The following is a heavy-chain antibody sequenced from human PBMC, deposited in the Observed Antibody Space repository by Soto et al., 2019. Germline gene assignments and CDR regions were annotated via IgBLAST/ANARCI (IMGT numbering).Heavy chain of an antibody. CDR2: ISHSGAT. Sequence: SETLSLTCAVYGGSFTYYYWTWIRQPPGKGLEWIGEISHSGATNYNPSLKSRVTISEDTSKNQVSLKVTSVTADDTAVYYCARDPHGGLVPVPMDVWGQGTTVTVSS. D-gene: IGHD2-2*01. CDR3: ARDPHGGLVPVPMDV. V-gene: IGHV4-34*01. CDR1: GGSFTYYY. J-gene: IGHJ6*02.